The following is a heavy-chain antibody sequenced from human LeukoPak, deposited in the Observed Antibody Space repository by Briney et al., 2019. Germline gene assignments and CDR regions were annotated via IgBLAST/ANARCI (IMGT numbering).Heavy chain of an antibody. J-gene: IGHJ6*02. Sequence: GGSLRLSCAASAFTFSSYGMNWVRQAPGRGLEWVAAIWYDGSYKFYADSVKGRFTLSRDNSKKTLYLQMNSLRAEDTAVYCWSMVDCSGGSCRPYYYYGWDDWGQGTTVTVSS. D-gene: IGHD2-15*01. CDR3: SMVDCSGGSCRPYYYYGWDD. CDR2: IWYDGSYK. CDR1: AFTFSSYG. V-gene: IGHV3-33*01.